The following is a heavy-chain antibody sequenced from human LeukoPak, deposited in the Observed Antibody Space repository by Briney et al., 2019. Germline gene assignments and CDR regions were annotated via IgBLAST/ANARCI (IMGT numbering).Heavy chain of an antibody. Sequence: SETLSLTCAVYGGSFRGYYWSWIRQSPGQRLEWIGEINHSGITNYNPSLKSPITISVDKSKRPFSLKLCSVTAADTAVYYCARRSARSDIVVVPAAMPDNWFDPWGEGTLVTVSS. CDR2: INHSGIT. J-gene: IGHJ5*02. CDR3: ARRSARSDIVVVPAAMPDNWFDP. CDR1: GGSFRGYY. D-gene: IGHD2-2*01. V-gene: IGHV4-34*01.